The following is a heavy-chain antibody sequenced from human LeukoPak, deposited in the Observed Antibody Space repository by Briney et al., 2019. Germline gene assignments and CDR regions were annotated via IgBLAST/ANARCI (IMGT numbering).Heavy chain of an antibody. V-gene: IGHV4-61*01. CDR3: ARENRGQTYGSLLDY. J-gene: IGHJ4*02. CDR2: IYYSGST. D-gene: IGHD4-17*01. CDR1: GASVNSGSSY. Sequence: SETLSLTCTVSGASVNSGSSYWSWIRQPPGKGPEWIGNIYYSGSTHYNPSLKSRVTMSLDTSKNEFSLKLSSLTAADTAMYFCARENRGQTYGSLLDYWGQGTLVTASS.